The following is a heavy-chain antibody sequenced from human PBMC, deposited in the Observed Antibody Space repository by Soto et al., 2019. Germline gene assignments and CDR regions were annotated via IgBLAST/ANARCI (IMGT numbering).Heavy chain of an antibody. CDR2: ISYDGSNK. V-gene: IGHV3-30*18. J-gene: IGHJ4*02. CDR3: AKDEWRYCSGGSCNGVDY. Sequence: GGSLRLSCAASGFTFSSYGMHWVRQAPGKGLEWVAVISYDGSNKYYADSVKGRFTISRDNSKNTLYLQMNSLRAEDTAVYYCAKDEWRYCSGGSCNGVDYWGQGTLVTVSS. D-gene: IGHD2-15*01. CDR1: GFTFSSYG.